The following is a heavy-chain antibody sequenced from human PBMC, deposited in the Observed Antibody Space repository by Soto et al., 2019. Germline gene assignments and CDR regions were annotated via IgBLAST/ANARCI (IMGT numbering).Heavy chain of an antibody. D-gene: IGHD3-22*01. CDR1: GFTFSSYA. CDR3: ARESTYYYDSSGYYSGMDV. V-gene: IGHV3-30-3*01. J-gene: IGHJ6*02. CDR2: ISYDGSNK. Sequence: QPGGSLRLSCAASGFTFSSYAMHWVRQAPGKGLEWVAVISYDGSNKYYADSVKGRFTISRDNSKNTLYLQMNSLRAEDTAVYYCARESTYYYDSSGYYSGMDVWGQGTTVTVSS.